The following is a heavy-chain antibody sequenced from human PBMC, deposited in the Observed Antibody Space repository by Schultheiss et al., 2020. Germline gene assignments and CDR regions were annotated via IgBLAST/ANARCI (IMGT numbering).Heavy chain of an antibody. D-gene: IGHD4-17*01. CDR1: GGSISSYY. CDR2: IYYSGST. V-gene: IGHV4-59*12. J-gene: IGHJ4*02. CDR3: ARVTKRTTATIDY. Sequence: SETLSLTCTVSGGSISSYYWSWIRQPPGKGLEWIGYIYYSGSTNYNPSLKSPVTISVDTSKNQFSLKLSSVTAADTAVYYCARVTKRTTATIDYWGQGTRVTGYS.